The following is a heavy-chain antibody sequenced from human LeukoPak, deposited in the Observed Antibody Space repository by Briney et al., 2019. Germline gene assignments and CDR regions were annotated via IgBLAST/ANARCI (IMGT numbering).Heavy chain of an antibody. V-gene: IGHV3-48*01. CDR3: ARSVGNSGYKYDY. CDR2: ISSSSSTI. CDR1: GFTFSSYS. J-gene: IGHJ4*02. Sequence: PGGSLRLSCAASGFTFSSYSMNWVRQAPGKGLEWVSYISSSSSTIYYADSVKGRFTISRDNAKNSLYLQMNSLRAEDTAVYYCARSVGNSGYKYDYWGQGTLVTVSS. D-gene: IGHD5-12*01.